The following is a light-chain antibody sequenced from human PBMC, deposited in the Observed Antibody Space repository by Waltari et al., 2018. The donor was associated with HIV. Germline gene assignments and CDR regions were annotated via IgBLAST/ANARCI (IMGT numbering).Light chain of an antibody. CDR2: SNN. Sequence: QSVLTQPPSASGTPGQRVTISCSGSSSNIGSNTVNWYQPLPGTAPKLLIYSNNRWPSGVPDRFSGAKSGTSASLAISGLQSEDEADYYCAAWDGSLNGRVVFGGGTKLTVL. CDR3: AAWDGSLNGRVV. J-gene: IGLJ2*01. CDR1: SSNIGSNT. V-gene: IGLV1-44*01.